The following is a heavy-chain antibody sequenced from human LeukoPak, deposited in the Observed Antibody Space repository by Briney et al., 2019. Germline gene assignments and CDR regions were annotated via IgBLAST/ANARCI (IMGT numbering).Heavy chain of an antibody. V-gene: IGHV3-9*01. D-gene: IGHD3-22*01. Sequence: SLRLSCAASGFTFDDYAMHWVRQAPGKGLEWVSGISWNSGSIGYADSVKGRFTISRDNAKNSLYLQMNSLRAEDTALYYCAKSVDYDSSGYYLAYYFDYWGQGTLVTVSS. CDR3: AKSVDYDSSGYYLAYYFDY. CDR1: GFTFDDYA. CDR2: ISWNSGSI. J-gene: IGHJ4*02.